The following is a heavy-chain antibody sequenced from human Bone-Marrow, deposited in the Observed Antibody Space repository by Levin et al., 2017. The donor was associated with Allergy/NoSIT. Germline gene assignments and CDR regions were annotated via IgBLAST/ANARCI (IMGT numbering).Heavy chain of an antibody. Sequence: PEASVKVSCAASGFTFSRYRMNWVRQAPGRGLEWVSYISRSSSTISYADSVKGRFTISRDNAKNSLYLQMNSLRDEDTAVYYCARPDCSGTSCYYFFDSWGQGTLVTVSS. J-gene: IGHJ4*02. CDR3: ARPDCSGTSCYYFFDS. D-gene: IGHD2-2*01. CDR1: GFTFSRYR. CDR2: ISRSSSTI. V-gene: IGHV3-48*02.